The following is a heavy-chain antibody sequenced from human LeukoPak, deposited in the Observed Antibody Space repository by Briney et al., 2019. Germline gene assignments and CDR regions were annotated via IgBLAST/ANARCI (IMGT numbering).Heavy chain of an antibody. CDR3: ARLSGYYYYMDV. Sequence: GGSLRLSCVVSGFRFSSYWMSWVRQAPGKGLEWVDNIREDGSDRKYVDSLKGRFTISRDNAKNSLYLQMNSLRGEDTAVYYCARLSGYYYYMDVWGKGTTVTVSS. CDR1: GFRFSSYW. V-gene: IGHV3-7*01. D-gene: IGHD3-22*01. CDR2: IREDGSDR. J-gene: IGHJ6*03.